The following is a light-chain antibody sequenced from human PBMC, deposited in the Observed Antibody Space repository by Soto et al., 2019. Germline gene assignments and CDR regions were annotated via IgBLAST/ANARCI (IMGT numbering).Light chain of an antibody. V-gene: IGKV1-39*01. J-gene: IGKJ4*01. CDR1: HYISTN. Sequence: DIQMTQSPSSLSASVGDTVTITCRASHYISTNLNWYQQKPGKAPNLLIFAASHLQGGVPSRFSGSGSGTDFTLTISSLQPEDFATYYCQQSYGTPPVTFGGGTNVLIK. CDR3: QQSYGTPPVT. CDR2: AAS.